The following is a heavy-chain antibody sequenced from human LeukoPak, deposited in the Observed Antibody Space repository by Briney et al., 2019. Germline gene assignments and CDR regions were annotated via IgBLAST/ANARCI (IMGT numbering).Heavy chain of an antibody. D-gene: IGHD1-26*01. J-gene: IGHJ4*02. CDR3: ARTSFRVGLGSPERY. CDR2: ISPYTGTT. Sequence: ASVKVSCKASGFTFTNYGISWVRQAPGQGLEWVGRISPYTGTTDYAQKFQGRVSMTTDSSTSTAYMELRSLRSDDTGVYYCARTSFRVGLGSPERYWGQGTLVTVSS. CDR1: GFTFTNYG. V-gene: IGHV1-18*01.